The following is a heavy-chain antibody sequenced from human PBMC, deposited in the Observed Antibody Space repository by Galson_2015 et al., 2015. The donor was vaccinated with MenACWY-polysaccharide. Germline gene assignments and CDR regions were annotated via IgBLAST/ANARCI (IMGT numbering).Heavy chain of an antibody. V-gene: IGHV4-59*01. Sequence: SEPLSLTCTVSGGSISSYYWSWIRQPPGKGLEWIGYIYYSGSTNYNPSLKSRVTISVDTSKNQFSLKLSSVTAADTAVYYCARAGYSSGAYYYYGMDVWGQGTTVTVSS. J-gene: IGHJ6*02. CDR2: IYYSGST. CDR3: ARAGYSSGAYYYYGMDV. D-gene: IGHD6-19*01. CDR1: GGSISSYY.